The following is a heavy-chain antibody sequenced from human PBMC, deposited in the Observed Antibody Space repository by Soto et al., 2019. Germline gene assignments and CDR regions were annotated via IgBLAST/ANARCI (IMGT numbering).Heavy chain of an antibody. Sequence: QVQLVPSGAEVRKPGSSVKVSCKASGGTFSSSGINWVRQAPGQGLEWIGGIIPLSGTSSHAQKFQGGVTITADESTGTVNMELGSLTSDDTAVYYCATSRDTTGYFDHWGQGTLVTVSS. CDR2: IIPLSGTS. CDR1: GGTFSSSG. D-gene: IGHD1-1*01. V-gene: IGHV1-69*01. CDR3: ATSRDTTGYFDH. J-gene: IGHJ4*02.